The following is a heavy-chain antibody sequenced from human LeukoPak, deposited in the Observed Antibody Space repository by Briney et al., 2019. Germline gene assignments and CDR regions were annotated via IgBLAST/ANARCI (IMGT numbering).Heavy chain of an antibody. D-gene: IGHD6-19*01. CDR2: INQDGSKK. CDR3: EGAWS. J-gene: IGHJ5*02. Sequence: GGSLRLSCAASGFTFGTYLMNWVRQTPGKRLEWVASINQDGSKKNYVDSVKGRFTISRDNATDSLYLQMNSLRAEDTAVYYCEGAWSWGQGTLVTVSS. CDR1: GFTFGTYL. V-gene: IGHV3-7*01.